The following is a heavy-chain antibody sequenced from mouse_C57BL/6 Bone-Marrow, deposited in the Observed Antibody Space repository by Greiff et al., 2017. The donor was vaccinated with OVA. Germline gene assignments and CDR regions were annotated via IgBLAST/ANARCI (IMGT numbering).Heavy chain of an antibody. Sequence: VQLQQPGADLVRPGSSVKLSCKASGYTFTSYWMHWVKQRPIQGLEWIGNIDPSDSETHYNQKFKDKATLTVDKSSSTAYMQLSSLTSEDSAVYYCARGIEDWYFDVWGTGTTVTVSS. CDR3: ARGIEDWYFDV. CDR1: GYTFTSYW. J-gene: IGHJ1*03. V-gene: IGHV1-52*01. CDR2: IDPSDSET.